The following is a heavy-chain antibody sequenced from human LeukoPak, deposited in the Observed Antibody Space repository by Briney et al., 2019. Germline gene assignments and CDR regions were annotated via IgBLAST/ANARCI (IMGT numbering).Heavy chain of an antibody. V-gene: IGHV4-59*01. CDR1: GGSISSYY. Sequence: NPSETLSLTCTVSGGSISSYYWSWIRQPPGKGLEWIGYIYYSGSTNYIPSLKSRVAISVDTSKNQFSLKLSSVTAADTAVYYCARISSPWYFDYWGQGTLVTVSS. J-gene: IGHJ4*02. CDR3: ARISSPWYFDY. CDR2: IYYSGST. D-gene: IGHD3-3*02.